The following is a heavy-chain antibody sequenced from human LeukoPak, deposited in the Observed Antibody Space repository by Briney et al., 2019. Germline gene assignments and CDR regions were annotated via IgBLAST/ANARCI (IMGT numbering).Heavy chain of an antibody. CDR2: IYYSGST. Sequence: PSETLSLTCTVSGGSISSYYWSWIRQPPGKGLEWIGYIYYSGSTNYNPSLKSRVTISVDMSKNQFSLKLSSVTAADTAVYYCARGRRLRSLIFDYWGQGTLVTVSS. V-gene: IGHV4-59*01. CDR1: GGSISSYY. D-gene: IGHD5-12*01. J-gene: IGHJ4*02. CDR3: ARGRRLRSLIFDY.